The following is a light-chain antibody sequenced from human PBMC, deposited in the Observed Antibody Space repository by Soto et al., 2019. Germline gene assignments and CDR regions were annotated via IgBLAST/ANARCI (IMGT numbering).Light chain of an antibody. CDR2: DAS. Sequence: DLQMTQSPSTLSASVGDRVSIICRASQSVDRYLAWYQQKPGKAPHLLIYDASSLESGVPSRFSGSGSETEFTLTISSLQPDDFTTFYCQQYKDYTWTFGQGTKVEV. CDR3: QQYKDYTWT. V-gene: IGKV1-5*02. CDR1: QSVDRY. J-gene: IGKJ1*01.